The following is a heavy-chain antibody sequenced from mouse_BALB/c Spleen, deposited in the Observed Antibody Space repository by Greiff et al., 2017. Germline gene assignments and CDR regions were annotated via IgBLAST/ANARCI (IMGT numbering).Heavy chain of an antibody. J-gene: IGHJ2*01. CDR2: ISSGGGST. CDR3: ARHDDYDAFDY. V-gene: IGHV5-12-1*01. CDR1: GFAFSSYD. Sequence: EVKVVESGGGLVKPGGSLKLSCAASGFAFSSYDMSWVRQTPEKRLEWVAYISSGGGSTYYPDTVKGRFTISRDNAKNTLYLQMSSLKSEDTAMYYCARHDDYDAFDYWGQGTTLTVSS. D-gene: IGHD2-4*01.